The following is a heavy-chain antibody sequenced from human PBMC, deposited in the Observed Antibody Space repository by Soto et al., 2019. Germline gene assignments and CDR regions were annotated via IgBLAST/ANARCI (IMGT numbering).Heavy chain of an antibody. CDR3: AKGWGIVVVPAAIRATDAFDI. D-gene: IGHD2-2*01. Sequence: GGSLRLSCAASGFTFDDYAMHWVRQAPGKGLEWVSAISGSGGSTYYADSVKGRFTISRDNSKNTLYLQMNSLRAEDTAVYYCAKGWGIVVVPAAIRATDAFDIWGQGTMVTVSS. CDR1: GFTFDDYA. J-gene: IGHJ3*02. V-gene: IGHV3-23*01. CDR2: ISGSGGST.